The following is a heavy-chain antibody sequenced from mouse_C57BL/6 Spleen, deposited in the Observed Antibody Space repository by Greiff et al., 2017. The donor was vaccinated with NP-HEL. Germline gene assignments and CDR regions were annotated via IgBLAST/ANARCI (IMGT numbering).Heavy chain of an antibody. V-gene: IGHV1-54*01. CDR2: INPGSGGT. J-gene: IGHJ4*01. D-gene: IGHD2-4*01. CDR1: GYAFTNYL. CDR3: ARDYDYEDYAMDY. Sequence: QVQLQQSGAELVRPGTSVKVSCKASGYAFTNYLIEWVKQRPGQGLEWIGVINPGSGGTNYNEKFKGKATLTADKSSSTAYMQLSSLTSEDSAVYFCARDYDYEDYAMDYWGQGTPVTVSS.